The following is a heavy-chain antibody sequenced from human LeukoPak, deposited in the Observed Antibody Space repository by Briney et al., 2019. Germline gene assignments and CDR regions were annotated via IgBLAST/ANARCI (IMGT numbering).Heavy chain of an antibody. CDR1: GVTFSNHG. Sequence: PGGSLRVSCAASGVTFSNHGMSWVRQAPGKGLEWVSAISVDGGNTYYADSVRGHFTISRDNSKRTLFLQMNSLRVDDTTIYYCAKRVPYSSSSVYLASWGQGPLVTVSS. CDR3: AKRVPYSSSSVYLAS. D-gene: IGHD6-6*01. J-gene: IGHJ4*02. CDR2: ISVDGGNT. V-gene: IGHV3-23*01.